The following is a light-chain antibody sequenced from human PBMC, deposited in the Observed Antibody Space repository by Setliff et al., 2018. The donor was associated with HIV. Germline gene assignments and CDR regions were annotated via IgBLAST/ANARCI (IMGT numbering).Light chain of an antibody. CDR2: DVT. CDR3: CSYGSGDIWV. V-gene: IGLV2-23*02. J-gene: IGLJ2*01. Sequence: QSVLTQPASVSGSPGQSITISCTGSSSDVGGYMSVSWYQQYPGEVPKLMIYDVTKRPSGISNRFSGSKSGSTASLTISGLQAEDEADYYCCSYGSGDIWVFGGGTKVTVL. CDR1: SSDVGGYMS.